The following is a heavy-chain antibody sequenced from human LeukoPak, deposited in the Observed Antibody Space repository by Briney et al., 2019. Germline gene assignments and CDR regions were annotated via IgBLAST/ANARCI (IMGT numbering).Heavy chain of an antibody. CDR1: GYSFTTYW. V-gene: IGHV5-51*01. CDR3: ARATTVVTPLYFDY. D-gene: IGHD4-23*01. J-gene: IGHJ4*02. CDR2: IYPGDSDT. Sequence: PGESLKIYCKGSGYSFTTYWIAWVRQMPGKGLEWMGIIYPGDSDTRYSPSFQGQVTISADKSISTAYLQWSSLKASDTAMYYCARATTVVTPLYFDYWGQGTLVTVSS.